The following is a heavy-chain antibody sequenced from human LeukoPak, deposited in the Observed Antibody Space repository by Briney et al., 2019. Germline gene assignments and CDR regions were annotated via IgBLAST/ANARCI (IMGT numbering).Heavy chain of an antibody. Sequence: PGRSLRLSCAASGFTFSSYGMHWVRQAPGKGLEWVAVISYDGSNKYYADSVKGRFTISRDNSKNTLYLQMNSLRAEDTAVYYYAKDWNPVTTGYVDYWGQGTLVTVYS. V-gene: IGHV3-30*18. CDR1: GFTFSSYG. CDR3: AKDWNPVTTGYVDY. CDR2: ISYDGSNK. D-gene: IGHD4-17*01. J-gene: IGHJ4*02.